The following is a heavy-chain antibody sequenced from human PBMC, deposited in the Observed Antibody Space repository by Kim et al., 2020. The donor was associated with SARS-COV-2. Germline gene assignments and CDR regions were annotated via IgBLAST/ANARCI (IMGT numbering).Heavy chain of an antibody. CDR3: AKDGSGSGVSEAFDI. Sequence: DSGKGRFTISRDNAKNTLYLQMNSLRAEDTALYYCAKDGSGSGVSEAFDIWGRGTMVTVSS. D-gene: IGHD2-15*01. V-gene: IGHV3-20*03. J-gene: IGHJ3*02.